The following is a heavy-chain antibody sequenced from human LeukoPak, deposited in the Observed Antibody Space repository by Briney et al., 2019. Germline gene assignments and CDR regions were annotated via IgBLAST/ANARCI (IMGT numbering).Heavy chain of an antibody. J-gene: IGHJ3*01. CDR2: ISAYKGNT. CDR1: GYTFTTYY. CDR3: ARDLYYYGSGSYYDVFDV. D-gene: IGHD3-10*01. V-gene: IGHV1-18*04. Sequence: GASVKVSCKTSGYTFTTYYMHWVRQAPGQGLEWMGWISAYKGNTYYAQKLQGRVTMTTDTSTSTAYMELRSLRSDDTAIYYCARDLYYYGSGSYYDVFDVWGQGTMVTVSS.